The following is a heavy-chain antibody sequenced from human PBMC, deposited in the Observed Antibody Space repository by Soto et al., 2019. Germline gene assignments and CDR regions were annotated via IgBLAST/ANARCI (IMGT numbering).Heavy chain of an antibody. D-gene: IGHD2-15*01. CDR3: ARDAGGPYDH. J-gene: IGHJ4*01. Sequence: XETLSLTCTFSVGPITINYWSCIRQAPGKGLEWTGYIYYSGSTTYNPSLKSRVTMSADTSKDQFSLKLNSVTAADTAVYYCARDAGGPYDHWGPAILCTVSS. CDR1: VGPITINY. V-gene: IGHV4-59*01. CDR2: IYYSGST.